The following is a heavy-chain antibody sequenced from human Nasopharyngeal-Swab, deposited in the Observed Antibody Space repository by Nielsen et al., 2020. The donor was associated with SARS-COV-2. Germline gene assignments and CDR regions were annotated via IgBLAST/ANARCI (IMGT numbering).Heavy chain of an antibody. J-gene: IGHJ6*03. CDR3: ARGVGAYDLDYYMDV. V-gene: IGHV3-21*01. CDR1: GFTFSSYG. CDR2: ISTRGTDI. Sequence: GESLKISCAASGFTFSSYGMHWVRQAPGKGLEWISAISTRGTDIYYADSVKGRFTISRDNARRSLFLQMTSLRAEDTAVYYCARGVGAYDLDYYMDVWGKGTTVTVSS. D-gene: IGHD5-12*01.